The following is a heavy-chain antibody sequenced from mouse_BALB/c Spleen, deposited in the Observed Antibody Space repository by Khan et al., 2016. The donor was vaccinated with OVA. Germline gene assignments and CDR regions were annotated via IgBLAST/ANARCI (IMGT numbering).Heavy chain of an antibody. CDR2: ISYSGST. D-gene: IGHD1-2*01. J-gene: IGHJ2*01. CDR3: ARTARIKY. V-gene: IGHV3-2*02. CDR1: GYSITSGYG. Sequence: EVQLQESGPGLVKPSQSLSLTCTVTGYSITSGYGWNWIRQFPGNKLEWMGYISYSGSTNYNPSLKSRISITRDTSKNQFFLQLNTVTTEDTATXYCARTARIKYWGQGTTLTVSS.